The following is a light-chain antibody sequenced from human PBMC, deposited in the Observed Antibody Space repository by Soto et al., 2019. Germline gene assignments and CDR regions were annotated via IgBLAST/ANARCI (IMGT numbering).Light chain of an antibody. J-gene: IGKJ5*01. V-gene: IGKV1-33*01. CDR2: DAS. Sequence: IQMTQSPSSLSASVGDRVTITCQASQDISKILNWYQQKPGKAPKLLIYDASSLQTGVPSRFXGSGSATHFTFTISSLQPEDIATYYCQQYDNLLPITFGQGTRLEIK. CDR3: QQYDNLLPIT. CDR1: QDISKI.